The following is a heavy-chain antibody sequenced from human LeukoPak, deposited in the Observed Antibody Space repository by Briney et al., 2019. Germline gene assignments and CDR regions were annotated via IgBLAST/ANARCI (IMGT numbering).Heavy chain of an antibody. Sequence: SQTLSLTCTVSGGSISSGSYYWSWIRQPAGKGLEWIGRIYTSGSTNYNPSLKSRVTISVDTSKNQFSLKLSSVTAADTAVYYCAREPGTYYYYYGMDVWGQGTRSPSP. J-gene: IGHJ6*02. V-gene: IGHV4-61*02. CDR1: GGSISSGSYY. CDR3: AREPGTYYYYYGMDV. CDR2: IYTSGST.